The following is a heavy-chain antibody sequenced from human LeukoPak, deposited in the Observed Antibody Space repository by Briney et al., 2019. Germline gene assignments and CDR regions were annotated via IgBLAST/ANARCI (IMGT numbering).Heavy chain of an antibody. V-gene: IGHV3-21*04. CDR3: ARTTMVRGTYYMDV. CDR1: GFTVSTYS. Sequence: GGSLRLSCAASGFTVSTYSMNWVRQAPGKGLELVSSISTSSSYIYHADSVKGRFTTSRDNARKSLYMQMNSLRAEDTAVYYCARTTMVRGTYYMDVWGKGTTVTISS. J-gene: IGHJ6*03. D-gene: IGHD3-10*01. CDR2: ISTSSSYI.